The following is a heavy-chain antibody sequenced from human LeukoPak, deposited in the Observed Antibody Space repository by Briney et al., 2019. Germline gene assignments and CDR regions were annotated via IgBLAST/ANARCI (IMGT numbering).Heavy chain of an antibody. CDR1: GSSINSDYY. Sequence: SETLSHTCAVSGSSINSDYYWGWIRQPPGKGLEWIGSTYHSGTTNYNPSLKSRVTISVDASKNQLSLKLNSVTAADTAIYYCARALGRNWFDPWGQGTLVTVSS. CDR3: ARALGRNWFDP. J-gene: IGHJ5*02. CDR2: TYHSGTT. V-gene: IGHV4-38-2*01. D-gene: IGHD7-27*01.